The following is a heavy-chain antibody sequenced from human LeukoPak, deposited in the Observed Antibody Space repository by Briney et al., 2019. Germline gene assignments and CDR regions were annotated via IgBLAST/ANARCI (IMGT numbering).Heavy chain of an antibody. CDR1: GGSISSYY. D-gene: IGHD2-15*01. CDR3: ARDYVAKGYYYMDV. J-gene: IGHJ6*03. V-gene: IGHV4-59*01. Sequence: SETLSLTCTVSGGSISSYYWSWIRQPPGKGLEWIGYIYYSGSTNYNPSLKSRVTISVDTSKNQFSLKLSSVTAADTAVYYCARDYVAKGYYYMDVWGRGTTVTVSS. CDR2: IYYSGST.